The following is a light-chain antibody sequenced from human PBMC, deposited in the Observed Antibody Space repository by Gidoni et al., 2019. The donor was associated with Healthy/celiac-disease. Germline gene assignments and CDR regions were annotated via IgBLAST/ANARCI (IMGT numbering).Light chain of an antibody. CDR3: SSYTSSSTLGV. CDR2: DVS. Sequence: HSALTQPASVSVSPGQSITISCTGTSSDVGGYNYVSWYQQHPGIAPKLMIYDVSNRPSGVSNRFSGSKSGNTASLTISGLQAEDEADYYCSSYTSSSTLGVFGGGTKLTVL. CDR1: SSDVGGYNY. V-gene: IGLV2-14*03. J-gene: IGLJ3*02.